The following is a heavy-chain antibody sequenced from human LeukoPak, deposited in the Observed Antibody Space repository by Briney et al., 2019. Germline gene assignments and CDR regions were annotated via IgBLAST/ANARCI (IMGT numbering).Heavy chain of an antibody. CDR2: ISGSGGST. J-gene: IGHJ4*02. V-gene: IGHV3-23*01. CDR1: GGSISGYY. D-gene: IGHD3-10*01. Sequence: ETLSLTCTVSGGSISGYYWSWIRQPPRKGLEWVSAISGSGGSTYYADSVKGRFTISRDNSKNTLYLHMNSLRAEDTAVYYCAKPLYGSGSYYRGFGHFFHYWGQGTLVTVSS. CDR3: AKPLYGSGSYYRGFGHFFHY.